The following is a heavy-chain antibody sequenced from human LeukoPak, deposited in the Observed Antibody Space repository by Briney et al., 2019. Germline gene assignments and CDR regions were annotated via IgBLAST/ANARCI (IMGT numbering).Heavy chain of an antibody. D-gene: IGHD4/OR15-4a*01. CDR3: AKVLPLTFYYMDV. CDR2: IRFDGSDK. J-gene: IGHJ6*03. Sequence: PGGSLRLSCVASGVTFGTYGLHWVRQAQGKGLEWVAFIRFDGSDKYYADSVKGRFTISRDNSKNTLYLQMNSLRIEDTAMYYCAKVLPLTFYYMDVWGKGTTVTVSS. V-gene: IGHV3-30*02. CDR1: GVTFGTYG.